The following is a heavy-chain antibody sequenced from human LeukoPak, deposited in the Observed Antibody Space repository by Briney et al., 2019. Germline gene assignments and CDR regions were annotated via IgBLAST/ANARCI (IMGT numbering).Heavy chain of an antibody. Sequence: SGRSLRLSCAVSGFTFSSYWMSWVRQAPGKGLEWVANIKQDGSEKFYVDSVKGRFTFSRDNDKNSLYLQMNSLRAEDTAVYYCARDWDNVGWFDPWGQGTLVTVSS. CDR3: ARDWDNVGWFDP. D-gene: IGHD1/OR15-1a*01. V-gene: IGHV3-7*01. CDR1: GFTFSSYW. J-gene: IGHJ5*02. CDR2: IKQDGSEK.